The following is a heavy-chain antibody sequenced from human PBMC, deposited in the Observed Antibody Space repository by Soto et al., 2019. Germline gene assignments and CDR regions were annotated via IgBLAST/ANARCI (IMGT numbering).Heavy chain of an antibody. CDR2: VHHTGTS. J-gene: IGHJ6*02. D-gene: IGHD6-13*01. CDR3: ARRKDSSRYFYGMDV. Sequence: QVALQQWGAGLLKPSQTLSLTCGVYGGSFNDYFWTWIRLTPGQGLEWIGEVHHTGTSYYNPSLTSRLAVSVDTAKSQVSLTLTSVTAMDTGIYYCARRKDSSRYFYGMDVWGQGTTVVVS. CDR1: GGSFNDYF. V-gene: IGHV4-34*02.